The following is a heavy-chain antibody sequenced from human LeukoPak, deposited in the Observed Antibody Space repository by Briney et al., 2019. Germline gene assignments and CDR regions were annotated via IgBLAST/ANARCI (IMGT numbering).Heavy chain of an antibody. CDR1: GGSFSGYY. CDR2: INHSGST. CDR3: ARGRRYNYGYFGY. V-gene: IGHV4-34*01. Sequence: SETLSLTCAVYGGSFSGYYWSWIRQPPGKGLEWIGEINHSGSTNYNPSLKSRVTISVDTSKNQFSLKLSSVTAADTAVYYCARGRRYNYGYFGYWGQGTLVTVSS. J-gene: IGHJ4*02. D-gene: IGHD5-18*01.